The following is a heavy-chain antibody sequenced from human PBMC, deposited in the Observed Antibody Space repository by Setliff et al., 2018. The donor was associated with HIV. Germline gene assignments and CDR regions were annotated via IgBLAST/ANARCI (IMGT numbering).Heavy chain of an antibody. CDR2: IKSKSDGGTT. V-gene: IGHV3-15*05. Sequence: PGGSLRLSCETSGFIFTNAWMSWVRQSPRKGLEWLARIKSKSDGGTTSYAAPVKDRFTISRDDSRNTLYLQMNSMKSDDTATYYCVGHYYDPLTGYYVWFFDVWGRSTLVTVSS. CDR1: GFIFTNAW. CDR3: VGHYYDPLTGYYVWFFDV. D-gene: IGHD3-9*01. J-gene: IGHJ2*01.